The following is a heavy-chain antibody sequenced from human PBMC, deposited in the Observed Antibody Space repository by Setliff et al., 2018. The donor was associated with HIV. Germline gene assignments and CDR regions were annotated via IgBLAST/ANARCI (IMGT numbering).Heavy chain of an antibody. CDR1: GDSINSGTYY. D-gene: IGHD3-3*01. Sequence: SETLSLTCTVSGDSINSGTYYWSWIRQPAGKGLEWIGRLHLSGDTNYNPSLKSRVTMSIDTSKNQFSLKLSSVTAADTAIYFCTRRINFGSGYYKDHAFDLWGQGTMVTVSS. CDR3: TRRINFGSGYYKDHAFDL. J-gene: IGHJ3*01. V-gene: IGHV4-61*02. CDR2: LHLSGDT.